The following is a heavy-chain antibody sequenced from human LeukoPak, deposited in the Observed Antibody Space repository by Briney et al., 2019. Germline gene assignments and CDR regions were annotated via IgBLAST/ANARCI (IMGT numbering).Heavy chain of an antibody. Sequence: ASLKVSCKSSGYTFTDYYMHWVRQAPRQGLEWMGWINPSSDDTKYAQNIPGRVTLTRDTFNSPAYMVLISLTCDTTAVFYCAKSLGCAYSSGWYVFHQWGQGTLVTVSS. J-gene: IGHJ4*02. CDR3: AKSLGCAYSSGWYVFHQ. D-gene: IGHD6-19*01. CDR1: GYTFTDYY. V-gene: IGHV1-2*02. CDR2: INPSSDDT.